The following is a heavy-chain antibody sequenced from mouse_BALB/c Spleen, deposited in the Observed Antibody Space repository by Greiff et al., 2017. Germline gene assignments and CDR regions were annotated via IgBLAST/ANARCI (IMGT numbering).Heavy chain of an antibody. CDR3: ARRDYGSSYYFDY. D-gene: IGHD1-1*01. CDR1: GFTFSSYG. J-gene: IGHJ2*01. Sequence: EVKLVESGGDLVKPGGSLKLSCAASGFTFSSYGMSWVRQTPDKRLEWVATISSGGSYTYYPASVMGRFTIARYNAKNTLYLQMSSLKSEDTAMYYCARRDYGSSYYFDYWGQGTTLTVSS. V-gene: IGHV5-6*02. CDR2: ISSGGSYT.